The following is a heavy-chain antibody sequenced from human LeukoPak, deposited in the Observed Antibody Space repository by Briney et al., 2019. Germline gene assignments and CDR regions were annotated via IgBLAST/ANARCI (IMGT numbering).Heavy chain of an antibody. CDR3: AREDDSGSDYYYYMDV. J-gene: IGHJ6*03. D-gene: IGHD3-3*01. CDR1: GFTFSSYW. Sequence: GESLRLSCAASGFTFSSYWMSWVRQAPGKGLEWVANIKQDGSEKYYVEYVKGRFTISRDNAKNSLYLQMNSLRAEDTAVYYCAREDDSGSDYYYYMDVWGKGTTVTVSS. V-gene: IGHV3-7*01. CDR2: IKQDGSEK.